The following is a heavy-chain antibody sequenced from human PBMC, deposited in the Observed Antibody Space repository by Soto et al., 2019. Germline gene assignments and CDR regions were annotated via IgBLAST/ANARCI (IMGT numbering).Heavy chain of an antibody. D-gene: IGHD3-3*01. CDR1: GYTVTSYG. CDR2: ISAYNGNT. Sequence: ASSEGLCKASGYTVTSYGISWVRQAPGQGLEWMGWISAYNGNTNYAQKLQGRVTMTTDTSTSTAYMELRSLRSDDTAVYYCARVRFLEWLLSSYYGMDVWGQGTTVTVSS. V-gene: IGHV1-18*04. J-gene: IGHJ6*02. CDR3: ARVRFLEWLLSSYYGMDV.